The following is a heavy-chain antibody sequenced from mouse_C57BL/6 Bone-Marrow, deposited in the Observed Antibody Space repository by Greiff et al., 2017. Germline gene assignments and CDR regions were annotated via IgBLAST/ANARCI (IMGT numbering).Heavy chain of an antibody. CDR1: GFTFSDYG. CDR3: ARGITTVVAKDYYAMDY. J-gene: IGHJ4*01. V-gene: IGHV5-17*01. Sequence: EVKVVESGGGLVKPGGSLKLSCAASGFTFSDYGMHWVRQAPEKGLEWVAYISSGSSTIYYADTVKGRFTISRDNAKNTLFLQMTSLRSEDTAMYYCARGITTVVAKDYYAMDYWGQGTSVTVSS. D-gene: IGHD1-1*01. CDR2: ISSGSSTI.